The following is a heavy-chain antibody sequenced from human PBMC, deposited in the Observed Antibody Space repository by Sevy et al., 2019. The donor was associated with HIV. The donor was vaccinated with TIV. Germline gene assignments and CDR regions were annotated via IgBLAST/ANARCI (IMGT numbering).Heavy chain of an antibody. J-gene: IGHJ6*02. Sequence: GGSLRLSCAASGFTFSGYAMSWVRQAPGKGLEWVSAISGSGVGPYYADSVKGRFTISRDKSNNTLYLQMNSLRVEDTAVYYCAKSLVVVIAASGPYGMDVWGQGTTVTVSS. D-gene: IGHD2-15*01. CDR2: ISGSGVGP. CDR3: AKSLVVVIAASGPYGMDV. V-gene: IGHV3-23*01. CDR1: GFTFSGYA.